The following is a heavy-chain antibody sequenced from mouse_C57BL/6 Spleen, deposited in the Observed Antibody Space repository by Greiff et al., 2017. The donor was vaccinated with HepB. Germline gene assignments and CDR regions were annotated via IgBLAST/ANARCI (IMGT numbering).Heavy chain of an antibody. CDR1: GFTFSDYY. Sequence: EVQRVESEGGLVQPGSSMKLSCTASGFTFSDYYMAWVRQVPEKGLEWVANINYDGSSTYYLDSLKSRFIISRDNAKNILYLQMSSLKSEDTATYYCARDRGLYFDYWGQGTTLTVSS. V-gene: IGHV5-16*01. CDR2: INYDGSST. J-gene: IGHJ2*01. CDR3: ARDRGLYFDY.